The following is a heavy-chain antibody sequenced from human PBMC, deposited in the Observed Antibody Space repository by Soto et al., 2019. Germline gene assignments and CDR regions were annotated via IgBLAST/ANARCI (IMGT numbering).Heavy chain of an antibody. D-gene: IGHD2-2*01. CDR3: ARSGQYCSSTSCPPPKYYYYYGMDV. J-gene: IGHJ6*02. CDR2: IIPIFGTA. Sequence: GASVKVSCKASGGTFSSYAISWLRQAPGQGLEWMGGIIPIFGTANYAQKFQGRVTINADESTSTAYMELSSLRSEDTAVYYCARSGQYCSSTSCPPPKYYYYYGMDVWGQGTTVTVSS. V-gene: IGHV1-69*13. CDR1: GGTFSSYA.